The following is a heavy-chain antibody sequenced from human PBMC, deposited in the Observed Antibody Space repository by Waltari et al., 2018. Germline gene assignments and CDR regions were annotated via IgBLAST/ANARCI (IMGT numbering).Heavy chain of an antibody. CDR2: IAYNGRT. J-gene: IGHJ4*02. V-gene: IGHV4-59*01. Sequence: QVQLQESGPGLVKPSETLSLTCAVSGDSINNYYWNWNRQPPGKELEWIGYIAYNGRTNYNPSLKRRVTISVDTSKTQFSLKLTSVTAADTAVYYCGRSYDFWSGYPLDYWGPGSLVTVSS. D-gene: IGHD3-3*01. CDR3: GRSYDFWSGYPLDY. CDR1: GDSINNYY.